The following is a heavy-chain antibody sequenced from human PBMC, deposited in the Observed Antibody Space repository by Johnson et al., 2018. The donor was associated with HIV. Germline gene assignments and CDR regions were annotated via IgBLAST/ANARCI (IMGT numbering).Heavy chain of an antibody. CDR2: ISWNSVNI. V-gene: IGHV3-9*01. J-gene: IGHJ3*02. CDR1: GFTFSSYA. Sequence: EVQLVESGGGLVQPGGSLRLSCAASGFTFSSYAMSWVRQAPGKGLEWVSAISWNSVNIEYADSVKGRFTISRDNAKNSLYLQMNSLRTEDTALYYCAKDRQATIFGVVIIEQEGDAFDIWGQGTMVTVSS. CDR3: AKDRQATIFGVVIIEQEGDAFDI. D-gene: IGHD3-3*01.